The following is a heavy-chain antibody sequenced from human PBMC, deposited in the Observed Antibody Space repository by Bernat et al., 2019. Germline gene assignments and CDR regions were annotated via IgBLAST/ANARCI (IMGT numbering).Heavy chain of an antibody. CDR2: IYYSGST. Sequence: QVQLQESGPGLVKPSQTLSLTCTVSGGSISSGDYYWSWIRQPPGKGLEWIGYIYYSGSTYYNPSLKSRVTISVDTSKNQFSLKLSSVTAADTAVYYCARDSSPTTVTTFGDALDIWGQGTVVTVSS. D-gene: IGHD3-16*01. CDR3: ARDSSPTTVTTFGDALDI. J-gene: IGHJ3*02. CDR1: GGSISSGDYY. V-gene: IGHV4-30-4*01.